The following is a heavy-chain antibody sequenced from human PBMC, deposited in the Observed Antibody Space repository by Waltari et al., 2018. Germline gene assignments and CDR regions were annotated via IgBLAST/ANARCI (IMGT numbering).Heavy chain of an antibody. D-gene: IGHD2-15*01. CDR3: ARDCRGGSCYTH. CDR2: IYYSGST. J-gene: IGHJ4*02. CDR1: GGSISSYS. Sequence: QVQLQESGPGLVKPSETLSLTCTVSGGSISSYSWSWIRQPPGKGLEWIGYIYYSGSTNYNPSLKSRVTIPVYTSKNQFSLKLSSGTAADTAVYYCARDCRGGSCYTHWGQGTLVTVSS. V-gene: IGHV4-59*01.